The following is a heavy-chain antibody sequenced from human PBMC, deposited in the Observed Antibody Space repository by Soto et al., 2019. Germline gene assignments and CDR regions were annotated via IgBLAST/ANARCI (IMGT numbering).Heavy chain of an antibody. D-gene: IGHD5-12*01. Sequence: SETLSLTCEVSGGSISSYYWSWIRQPPGKGLEWIGYIYYSGSTNYNPSLKSRVTISVDTSKNQFSLKLSSVTAADTAVYYCARGRDGYKYYFDYWGQGTLVTVSS. CDR3: ARGRDGYKYYFDY. CDR1: GGSISSYY. J-gene: IGHJ4*02. V-gene: IGHV4-59*08. CDR2: IYYSGST.